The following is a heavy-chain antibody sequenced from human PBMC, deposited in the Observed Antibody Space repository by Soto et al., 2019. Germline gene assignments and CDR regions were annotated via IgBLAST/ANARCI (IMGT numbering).Heavy chain of an antibody. Sequence: GGSLRLSCAPSGFMFNRRWMTWVSQAPGRGLEWVATIKEDGSEKYYGDPVKGRFTISRDNAKNSLFLQMDSLRAEDTAVYYCVRARVDYWGQGILVTVSS. J-gene: IGHJ4*02. V-gene: IGHV3-7*03. CDR3: VRARVDY. CDR1: GFMFNRRW. CDR2: IKEDGSEK.